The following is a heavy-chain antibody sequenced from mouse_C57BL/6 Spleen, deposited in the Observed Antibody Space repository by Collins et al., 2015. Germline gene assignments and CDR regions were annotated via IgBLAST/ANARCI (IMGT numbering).Heavy chain of an antibody. CDR2: ISHDGSN. J-gene: IGHJ4*01. CDR1: GYSITSGYY. CDR3: ARGVITTAMDY. D-gene: IGHD2-4*01. Sequence: DVQLQGSGPGLVKPSQSLSLTCSVTGYSITSGYYWNWIRQFSGNNLEWMGYISHDGSNNYHPSLKNRISITRDTSKNQFFLKLNSVTTGDTATYYCARGVITTAMDYWGQGTSVTVSS. V-gene: IGHV3-6*02.